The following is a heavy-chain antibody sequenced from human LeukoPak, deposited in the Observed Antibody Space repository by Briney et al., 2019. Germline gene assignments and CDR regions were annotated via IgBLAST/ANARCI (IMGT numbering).Heavy chain of an antibody. CDR1: GFTFSDFY. CDR2: ISGSGSTI. CDR3: ASLRYESSRDLRFDY. J-gene: IGHJ4*02. V-gene: IGHV3-11*01. D-gene: IGHD3-9*01. Sequence: PGGSLRLSCAASGFTFSDFYMSWIRQTPGKGLEWVSYISGSGSTIYYADSVKGRFTFSRDNAENSLYLQMNSLRSDDTAVYYCASLRYESSRDLRFDYWGQGTLVTVSS.